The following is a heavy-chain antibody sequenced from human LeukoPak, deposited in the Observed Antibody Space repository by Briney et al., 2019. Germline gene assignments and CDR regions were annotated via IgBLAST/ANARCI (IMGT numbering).Heavy chain of an antibody. CDR1: GGSISSYY. CDR2: IYYSGST. V-gene: IGHV4-59*08. D-gene: IGHD3-10*01. CDR3: AKSNGYGLVDI. J-gene: IGHJ3*02. Sequence: SETLSLTCTVSGGSISSYYWSWIRQPPGKGLEWIGYIYYSGSTNYNPSLESRVTISLDTSRNQFSLKLNSVTAADTAVYYCAKSNGYGLVDIWGQGTMVTVSS.